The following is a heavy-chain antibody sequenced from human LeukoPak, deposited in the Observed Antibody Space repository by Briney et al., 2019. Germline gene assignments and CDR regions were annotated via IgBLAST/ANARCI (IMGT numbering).Heavy chain of an antibody. CDR1: GGSISNNY. V-gene: IGHV4-4*07. D-gene: IGHD3-22*01. J-gene: IGHJ3*02. Sequence: PSETLSLTYTVSGGSISNNYWSWIRQSAGKGLEWIGRIYTSGSTNYNPSLKSRVTISVDKSKNQFSLKLSSVTAADTAVYYCARGYYYDSLDALNIWGQGTMVTVSS. CDR3: ARGYYYDSLDALNI. CDR2: IYTSGST.